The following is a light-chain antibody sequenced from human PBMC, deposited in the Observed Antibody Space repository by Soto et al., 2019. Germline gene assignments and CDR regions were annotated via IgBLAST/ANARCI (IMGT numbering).Light chain of an antibody. CDR1: QSVLYSSNNKNY. CDR2: WAS. J-gene: IGKJ1*01. Sequence: DIVMPQSPDSLAVSLGERATINCKSSQSVLYSSNNKNYLAWYQQKPGQPPKLLIYWASTRESGVPDRFSGSGSGTDFTLTISSLQAEDVAVYYCQHQETFGQGTKVEIK. CDR3: QHQET. V-gene: IGKV4-1*01.